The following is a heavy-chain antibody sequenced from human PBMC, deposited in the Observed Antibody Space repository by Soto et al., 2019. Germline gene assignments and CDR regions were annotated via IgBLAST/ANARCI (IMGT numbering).Heavy chain of an antibody. J-gene: IGHJ3*02. CDR3: ARGGGVGVAGSAAFDM. D-gene: IGHD3-3*01. CDR1: GYPVTAYY. V-gene: IGHV1-2*02. CDR2: INPATGAA. Sequence: QLHLVQSGAVVKKPGASVTVSCSASGYPVTAYYMHWVRQAPGRGLEWMGGINPATGAAKYTQTFPGRGTMTKDTATSTVFMELSGRTSEDTAVFYCARGGGVGVAGSAAFDMWGQGTLVTVSS.